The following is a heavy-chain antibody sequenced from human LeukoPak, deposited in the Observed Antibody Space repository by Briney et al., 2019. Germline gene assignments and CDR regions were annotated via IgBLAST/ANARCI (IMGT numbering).Heavy chain of an antibody. CDR3: ARLETGYCSSTSCYNGDWFDP. J-gene: IGHJ5*02. Sequence: SETLSLTCTVSGGSISSYYWSWIRQPAGKGLEWIGRIYTSGSTNYNPSLKSRVTMSVDTSKNQFSLKLGSVTAADTAVYYCARLETGYCSSTSCYNGDWFDPWGQGTLVTVSS. CDR2: IYTSGST. D-gene: IGHD2-2*02. V-gene: IGHV4-4*07. CDR1: GGSISSYY.